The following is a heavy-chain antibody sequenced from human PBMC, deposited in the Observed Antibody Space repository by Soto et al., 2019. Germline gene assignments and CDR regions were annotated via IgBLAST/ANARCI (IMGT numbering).Heavy chain of an antibody. CDR3: ARYSAPYYYGWGMNWFDP. CDR2: IYYSGST. V-gene: IGHV4-39*01. J-gene: IGHJ5*02. D-gene: IGHD3-10*01. Sequence: QMHLQESGPGLVKPSETLSLTCTVSGDSISSSSHYWGWVRQPPGKGLEWIGSIYYSGSTYYNPSLKSRVTMYGDTSKSQFCLKLSSVTAADTAVYYCARYSAPYYYGWGMNWFDPWGQGTLVTVSS. CDR1: GDSISSSSHY.